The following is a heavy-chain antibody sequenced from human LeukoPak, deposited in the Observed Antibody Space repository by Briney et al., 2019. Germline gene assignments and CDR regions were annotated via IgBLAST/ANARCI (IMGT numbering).Heavy chain of an antibody. D-gene: IGHD4/OR15-4a*01. J-gene: IGHJ4*02. V-gene: IGHV4-4*02. CDR2: MHQSRST. CDR3: VRNGDKCLEY. Sequence: PSETLSLTCAVSGGSISSNNWWSWVRQPPGKGLEWIGEMHQSRSTYNPSLESRVTISVDKSKNQFSLKLTSVTAADTAVYYCVRNGDKCLEYWGQGTLVTVSS. CDR1: GGSISSNNW.